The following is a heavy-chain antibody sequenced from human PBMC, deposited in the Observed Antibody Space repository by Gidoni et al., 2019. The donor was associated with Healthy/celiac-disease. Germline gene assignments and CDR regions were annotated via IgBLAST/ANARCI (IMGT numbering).Heavy chain of an antibody. V-gene: IGHV3-9*01. CDR3: AKDMGYDILTGYFQSRGVAMDV. Sequence: QLVESGGGLVQPGRSLRLSCAAFGFTFDDYAMHWVRQAPGKGLEWVSGISWNSGSIAYADSVKGRFTISRDNAKNSLYLQMNSLRAEDTALYYCAKDMGYDILTGYFQSRGVAMDVWGQGTTVTVSS. CDR1: GFTFDDYA. CDR2: ISWNSGSI. D-gene: IGHD3-9*01. J-gene: IGHJ6*02.